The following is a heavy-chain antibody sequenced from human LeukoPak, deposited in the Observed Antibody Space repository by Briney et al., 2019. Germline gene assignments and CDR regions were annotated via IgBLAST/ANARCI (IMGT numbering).Heavy chain of an antibody. CDR3: ARGLFGVVIAYAGNNPDAFDI. J-gene: IGHJ3*02. V-gene: IGHV1-46*01. D-gene: IGHD3-3*01. Sequence: ASVKVSCKASGYTFTSYYMHWVRQAPGQGLEWVGIINPSGGSTSYAQKFQGRVTMTRDTSTSTVYMELSSLRSEDTAVYYCARGLFGVVIAYAGNNPDAFDIWGQGTMVTVSS. CDR2: INPSGGST. CDR1: GYTFTSYY.